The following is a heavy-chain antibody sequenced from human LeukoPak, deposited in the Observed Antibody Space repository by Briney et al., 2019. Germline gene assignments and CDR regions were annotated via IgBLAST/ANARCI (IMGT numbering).Heavy chain of an antibody. CDR3: AREDATGWYEY. D-gene: IGHD6-19*01. J-gene: IGHJ4*02. CDR2: IYSSGST. V-gene: IGHV4-59*02. Sequence: SETLSLTCTVSGGSVSIYYWSWIRQPPGKGLEWIGYIYSSGSTNYNPSLKSRVTISLDTSKNQFSLKLTSMTAADTAVYYCAREDATGWYEYWGQGTLVTVSS. CDR1: GGSVSIYY.